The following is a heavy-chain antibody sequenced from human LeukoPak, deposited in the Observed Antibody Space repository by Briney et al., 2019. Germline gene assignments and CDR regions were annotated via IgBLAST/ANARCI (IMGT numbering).Heavy chain of an antibody. CDR2: IIPIFGTT. CDR3: VSYSGYDFIVDY. Sequence: ASVKVSCKASGGTSSSYAISWVRQAPGQGLEWMGGIIPIFGTTNYAQKFQGRVTITADESTSTAYMELSSLRSEDTAVYYCVSYSGYDFIVDYWSQGTLVTVSS. V-gene: IGHV1-69*01. D-gene: IGHD5-12*01. CDR1: GGTSSSYA. J-gene: IGHJ4*02.